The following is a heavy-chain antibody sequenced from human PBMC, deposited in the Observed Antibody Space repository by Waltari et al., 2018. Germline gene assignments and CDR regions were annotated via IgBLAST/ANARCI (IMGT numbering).Heavy chain of an antibody. CDR2: ISSSSSTI. D-gene: IGHD1-26*01. J-gene: IGHJ4*02. V-gene: IGHV3-48*01. Sequence: EVQLVESGGGLVQPGGSLRLSCAASGFTFSSYSMNGVRQAPGKGLEWVSYISSSSSTIYYADSVKGRFTIARDNAKNSLYLQMNSLRAEDTAVYYCARDRGGSYDYWGQGTLVTVSS. CDR3: ARDRGGSYDY. CDR1: GFTFSSYS.